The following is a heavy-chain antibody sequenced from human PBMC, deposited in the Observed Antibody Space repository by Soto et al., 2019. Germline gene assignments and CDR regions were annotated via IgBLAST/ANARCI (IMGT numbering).Heavy chain of an antibody. J-gene: IGHJ4*01. CDR2: IYWDDDK. CDR3: XXXXXXXXXXY. Sequence: QITLKESGPTLVKPTQTLTLTCTFSGFSLSTSGVGVGWIRQPPGKALEWLALIYWDDDKRYSPSLKSRPTXTKXTSKNQVVLTMTNMXXVDXXXXXXXXXXXXXXXXYXXXGTXVTVSS. V-gene: IGHV2-5*02. CDR1: GFSLSTSGVG.